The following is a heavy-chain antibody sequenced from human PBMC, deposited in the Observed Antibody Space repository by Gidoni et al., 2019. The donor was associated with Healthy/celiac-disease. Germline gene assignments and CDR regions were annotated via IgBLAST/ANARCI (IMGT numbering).Heavy chain of an antibody. V-gene: IGHV1-69*02. CDR3: ARVTRITIFGVVSEHYYGMDV. CDR2: IIPILGIA. D-gene: IGHD3-3*01. CDR1: GGTFSSYT. Sequence: QVQLVQSGAEVKKPGSAVKVSCKASGGTFSSYTLSWVRQAPGQGLEWMGRIIPILGIANYAQKFQGRVTITADKSTSTAYMELSSLRSEDTAVYYCARVTRITIFGVVSEHYYGMDVWGQGTTVTVSS. J-gene: IGHJ6*02.